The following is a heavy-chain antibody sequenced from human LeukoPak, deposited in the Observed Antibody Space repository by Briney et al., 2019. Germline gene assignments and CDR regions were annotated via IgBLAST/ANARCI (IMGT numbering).Heavy chain of an antibody. CDR1: GGSISSGDYY. J-gene: IGHJ4*02. Sequence: PSETLSLTCTVSGGSISSGDYYWGWIRQPPGKGLEWIVYIYYSGSTYYNPSLKSRITIRVNTSKNQFSLKLSSVTAADTAVYYCARGRGWQLLWDGYYFDYWGQGTLVTVSS. D-gene: IGHD2-15*01. CDR2: IYYSGST. V-gene: IGHV4-30-4*01. CDR3: ARGRGWQLLWDGYYFDY.